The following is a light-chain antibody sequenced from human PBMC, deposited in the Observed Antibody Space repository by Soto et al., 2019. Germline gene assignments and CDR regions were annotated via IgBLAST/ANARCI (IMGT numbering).Light chain of an antibody. CDR1: NSDVGAYNS. CDR3: SSSTTSTTRV. CDR2: DVS. V-gene: IGLV2-14*03. J-gene: IGLJ1*01. Sequence: QSALTQPASVSGSPGQSITLSCTGTNSDVGAYNSVSWYQQHPGKAPKLIIYDVSTRPSGVSNRFSGSKSGNTASLTISGLQAEDEADYYCSSSTTSTTRVFGTGTKLTVL.